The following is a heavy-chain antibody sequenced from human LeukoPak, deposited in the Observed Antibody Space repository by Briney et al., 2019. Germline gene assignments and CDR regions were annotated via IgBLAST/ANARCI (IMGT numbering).Heavy chain of an antibody. Sequence: ASVKVSCKASGFTFTAYHMHWVRQAPGQGLEWMGWINPNSGGTNYAQKFQGRVTMTEDTSTDTAYMELSSLRSEDTAVYYCATGYGAFDYWGQGTLVTVSS. CDR1: GFTFTAYH. D-gene: IGHD5-18*01. CDR2: INPNSGGT. V-gene: IGHV1-2*02. CDR3: ATGYGAFDY. J-gene: IGHJ4*02.